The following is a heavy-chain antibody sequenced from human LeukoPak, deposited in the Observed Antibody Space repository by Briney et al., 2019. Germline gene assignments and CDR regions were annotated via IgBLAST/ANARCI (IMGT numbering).Heavy chain of an antibody. Sequence: SETLSLTCTVSGGSISSYYWSWIRQPAGKGLEWIGRIYTSGSTNYNPSLKSRVTISVDTSKNQFSLKLSSVTAADTAVYYCARSYPAKYCSSTSCYFHAFDIWGQGTMVTVSS. D-gene: IGHD2-2*01. J-gene: IGHJ3*02. CDR2: IYTSGST. CDR3: ARSYPAKYCSSTSCYFHAFDI. V-gene: IGHV4-4*07. CDR1: GGSISSYY.